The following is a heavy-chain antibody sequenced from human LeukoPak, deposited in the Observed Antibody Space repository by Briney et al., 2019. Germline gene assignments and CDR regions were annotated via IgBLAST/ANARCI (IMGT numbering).Heavy chain of an antibody. J-gene: IGHJ4*02. D-gene: IGHD6-13*01. CDR3: ARSGDSSSWYDY. Sequence: PSETLSLTCTVSGGSISSYYWSWIRQPPGKGLEWIGYIYYSGSTNYNPSLKSRVTISVDTSKNQFSLKLSSVTAADMAVYYCARSGDSSSWYDYWGQGTLVTVSS. V-gene: IGHV4-59*01. CDR2: IYYSGST. CDR1: GGSISSYY.